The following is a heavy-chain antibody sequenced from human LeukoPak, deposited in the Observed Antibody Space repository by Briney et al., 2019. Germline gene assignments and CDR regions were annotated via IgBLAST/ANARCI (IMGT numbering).Heavy chain of an antibody. D-gene: IGHD5-18*01. CDR3: ARPGRGYSYGYYVY. Sequence: LSETLSLTCTVSGYSISSGYYWSWIRQPPGKGLEWIGEINHSGSTNYNPSLKSRVTISVDTSKNQFSLKLSSVTAADTAVYYCARPGRGYSYGYYVYWGQGTLVTVSS. J-gene: IGHJ4*02. CDR2: INHSGST. CDR1: GYSISSGYY. V-gene: IGHV4-38-2*02.